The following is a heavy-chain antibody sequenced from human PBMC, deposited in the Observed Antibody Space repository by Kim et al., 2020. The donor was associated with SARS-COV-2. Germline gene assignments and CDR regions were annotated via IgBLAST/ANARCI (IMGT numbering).Heavy chain of an antibody. J-gene: IGHJ4*02. Sequence: AGSLRLSCAASGFPFSGYSMNWVRQAPGKGLEWISSISSSSRYQHYADSVKGRFTISRDNAKNSLYLQMNNLRTEDTAVYYCAGGGDIVVVPAPDYWGQGTLVTVSS. CDR2: ISSSSRYQ. V-gene: IGHV3-21*01. D-gene: IGHD2-2*01. CDR1: GFPFSGYS. CDR3: AGGGDIVVVPAPDY.